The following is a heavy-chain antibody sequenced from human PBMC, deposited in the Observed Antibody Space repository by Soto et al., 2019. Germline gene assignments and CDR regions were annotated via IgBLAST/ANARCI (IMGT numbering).Heavy chain of an antibody. CDR1: GGSISSSNW. CDR3: ARDLLVAGTWECY. V-gene: IGHV4-4*02. CDR2: IYHSGST. J-gene: IGHJ4*02. Sequence: SETLSLTCAVSGGSISSSNWWSWVRQPPGKGLEWIGEIYHSGSTNYNPSLKSRVTISVDKSKNQFSLKLSSVTAADMAVYYCARDLLVAGTWECYCGQGTLDTVSS. D-gene: IGHD6-19*01.